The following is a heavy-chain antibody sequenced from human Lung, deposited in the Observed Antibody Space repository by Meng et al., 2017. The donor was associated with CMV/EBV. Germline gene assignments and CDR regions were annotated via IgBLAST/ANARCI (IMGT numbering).Heavy chain of an antibody. CDR1: GFTFSDYY. V-gene: IGHV3-11*04. J-gene: IGHJ6*02. Sequence: SCAASGFTFSDYYMSWIRQAPGKGLEWVSYISSSGSTIYYADSVKGRFTISRDNAKNSLYLQMNSLRAEDTAVYYCASLVVTTLYYYYGMDVWGQGNXVTVSS. CDR2: ISSSGSTI. CDR3: ASLVVTTLYYYYGMDV. D-gene: IGHD4-23*01.